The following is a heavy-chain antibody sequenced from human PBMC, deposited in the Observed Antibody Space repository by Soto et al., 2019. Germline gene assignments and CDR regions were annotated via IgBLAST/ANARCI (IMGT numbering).Heavy chain of an antibody. J-gene: IGHJ4*02. D-gene: IGHD4-17*01. V-gene: IGHV3-30-3*01. CDR2: ISYDGSNK. CDR1: GFTFSNYA. Sequence: HPGGSLRLSCAASGFTFSNYAMHWVRQAPGKGLEWVAVISYDGSNKYYADSVKGRFTISRDNSKNTLYLQMNSLRAEDTAVYYCAREDYGRHYFDYWGQGTLVTVSS. CDR3: AREDYGRHYFDY.